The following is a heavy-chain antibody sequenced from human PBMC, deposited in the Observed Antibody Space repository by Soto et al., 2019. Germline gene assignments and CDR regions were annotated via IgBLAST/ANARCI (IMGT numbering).Heavy chain of an antibody. CDR3: ARDLVSSGSYNWFDP. CDR1: GYTFTSYG. V-gene: IGHV1-18*01. CDR2: ISAYNGNT. J-gene: IGHJ5*02. Sequence: ASVKVSCKASGYTFTSYGISWVRQAPGQGLEWMGWISAYNGNTNYAQKLQGRVTMTTDTSTSTAYMELRSLRSDDTAVYYCARDLVSSGSYNWFDPWGQGTLVTVSS. D-gene: IGHD3-10*01.